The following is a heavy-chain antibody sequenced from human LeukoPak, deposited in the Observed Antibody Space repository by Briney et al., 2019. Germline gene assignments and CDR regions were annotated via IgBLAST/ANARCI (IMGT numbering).Heavy chain of an antibody. CDR2: ISHSGSP. Sequence: KSSETLSLTCGVSGGFIINGKWWSWVRQPPGKGLEWIGEISHSGSPNYNPSLKGRLTISVDTAKNQFSLKLSSVTAADTAVYYCARDHPATLPYFDYWGQGTLVTVSS. D-gene: IGHD3-16*01. J-gene: IGHJ4*02. CDR3: ARDHPATLPYFDY. V-gene: IGHV4/OR15-8*01. CDR1: GGFIINGKW.